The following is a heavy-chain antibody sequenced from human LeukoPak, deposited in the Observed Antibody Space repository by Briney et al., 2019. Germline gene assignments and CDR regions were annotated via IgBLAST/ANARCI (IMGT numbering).Heavy chain of an antibody. CDR2: ISGSGGST. CDR3: AREKPFYDSSGYYYPIAFDY. J-gene: IGHJ4*02. CDR1: EFTFNSYA. D-gene: IGHD3-22*01. Sequence: GGSLRLSCAASEFTFNSYAMNWVRQAPGKGLEWVSGISGSGGSTYYADSVKGRFTISRDNSKNTLYLQMNSLRAEDTALYYCAREKPFYDSSGYYYPIAFDYWGQGTLVTVSS. V-gene: IGHV3-23*01.